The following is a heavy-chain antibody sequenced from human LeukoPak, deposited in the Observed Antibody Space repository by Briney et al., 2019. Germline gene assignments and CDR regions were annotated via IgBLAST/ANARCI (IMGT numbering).Heavy chain of an antibody. J-gene: IGHJ4*02. D-gene: IGHD1-14*01. V-gene: IGHV3-21*01. CDR3: ARGTGASTFDY. CDR2: ISSSSSYI. Sequence: PGGSLRLSCAASGFTFSSYSMNWVRQAPGKGLEWVSSISSSSSYIYYADSVKGQFTISRDNAKNSLYLQMNSLRAEDTAVYYCARGTGASTFDYWGQGTLVTVSS. CDR1: GFTFSSYS.